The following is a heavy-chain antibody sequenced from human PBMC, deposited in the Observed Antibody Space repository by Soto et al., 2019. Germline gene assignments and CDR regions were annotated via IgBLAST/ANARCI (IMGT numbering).Heavy chain of an antibody. CDR1: GFTFSDYD. D-gene: IGHD3-22*01. Sequence: PGGSLRLSCAPSGFTFSDYDMNCVRQAPGKGLEWVSYISGSSSTIYYADSVKGRFTISRDNANNSLYLQMNSLRDDDTAVYHCARASGYYDTSGYYGAFYYYGMDVWGQGTTVTVSS. J-gene: IGHJ6*02. CDR3: ARASGYYDTSGYYGAFYYYGMDV. V-gene: IGHV3-48*02. CDR2: ISGSSSTI.